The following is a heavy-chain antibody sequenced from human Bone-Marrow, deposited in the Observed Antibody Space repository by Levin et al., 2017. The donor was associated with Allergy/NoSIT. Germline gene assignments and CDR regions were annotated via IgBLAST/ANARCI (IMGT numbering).Heavy chain of an antibody. D-gene: IGHD2-2*01. J-gene: IGHJ4*02. V-gene: IGHV3-11*01. Sequence: KGLEWLSYISPSGTPIFYADSVKGRFIVSRDNAKNSLYLQMDSLRAEDTAVYYCASERCSSVGCYLDFWGQGSLVTVSS. CDR2: ISPSGTPI. CDR3: ASERCSSVGCYLDF.